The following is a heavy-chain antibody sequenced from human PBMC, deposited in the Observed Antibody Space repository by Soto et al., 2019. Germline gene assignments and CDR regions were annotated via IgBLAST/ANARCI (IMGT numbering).Heavy chain of an antibody. V-gene: IGHV4-59*12. CDR3: ARRFITMGRGVRGHFFDY. CDR2: IYNSGST. Sequence: PSETLSLTCTVSGGSISSYHWTWVGQPPGKGLEWIGDIYNSGSTNYNPSLKSRLTISGDTSNNQFSLKLSSVTAADTAVYYCARRFITMGRGVRGHFFDYWGQGTLVPVSA. CDR1: GGSISSYH. D-gene: IGHD3-10*01. J-gene: IGHJ4*02.